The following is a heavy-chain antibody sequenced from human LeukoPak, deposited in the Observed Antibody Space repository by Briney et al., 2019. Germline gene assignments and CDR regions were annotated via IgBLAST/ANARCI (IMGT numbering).Heavy chain of an antibody. D-gene: IGHD1-26*01. CDR3: ARVRIVGSTYDAFDI. J-gene: IGHJ3*02. CDR2: ISYDGTTK. V-gene: IGHV3-30-3*01. Sequence: PGGSPRLSCAASGFTFSTYAMHWVRQAPGKGLEWVAVISYDGTTKYHADSVKGRFTISRDNSKNTLYLQMNTLRAEDTAVYYCARVRIVGSTYDAFDIWGQGTMVTVSS. CDR1: GFTFSTYA.